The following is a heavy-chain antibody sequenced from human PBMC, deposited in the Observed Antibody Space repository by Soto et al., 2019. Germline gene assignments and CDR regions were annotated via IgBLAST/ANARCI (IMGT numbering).Heavy chain of an antibody. Sequence: EVQLLESGGGLVQPGGSLRLSCAASGFTFSSDAMSWVRQAPGKGLEWVSAISGSGGSTYYAASVKGRFTISRDNSKNTLYLQRNSLRAEDTDVYDCAKGYRRGVGEDAFDIWGQGTMVTVSS. CDR3: AKGYRRGVGEDAFDI. CDR2: ISGSGGST. J-gene: IGHJ3*02. D-gene: IGHD1-26*01. CDR1: GFTFSSDA. V-gene: IGHV3-23*01.